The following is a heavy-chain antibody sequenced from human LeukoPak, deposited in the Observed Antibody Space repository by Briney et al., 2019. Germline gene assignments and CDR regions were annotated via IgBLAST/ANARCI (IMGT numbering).Heavy chain of an antibody. CDR3: ARDPYGSGSYSLYYFDY. J-gene: IGHJ4*02. CDR2: IYYSGST. D-gene: IGHD3-10*01. CDR1: GGSISSSSYY. V-gene: IGHV4-39*07. Sequence: SETLSLTCPVSGGSISSSSYYWGWIRQPPGKGLEWIGSIYYSGSTYYNPSLKSRVTISVDTSKNQFSLKLSSVTAADTAVYYCARDPYGSGSYSLYYFDYWGQGTLVTVSS.